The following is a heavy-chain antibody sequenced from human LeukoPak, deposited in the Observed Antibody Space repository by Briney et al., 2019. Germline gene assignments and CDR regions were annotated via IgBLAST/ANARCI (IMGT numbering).Heavy chain of an antibody. V-gene: IGHV3-33*01. Sequence: GGSLRLSCATSGFTFRNHGMHWVRQAPGKGLEWVAVIWFDGSNHYYAESVKGRFTISRDNPKNTLYLQINSLKVEDTAIYYCTRDQGARNWFDPWGQGTLVTVSS. CDR3: TRDQGARNWFDP. CDR2: IWFDGSNH. CDR1: GFTFRNHG. J-gene: IGHJ5*02. D-gene: IGHD6-6*01.